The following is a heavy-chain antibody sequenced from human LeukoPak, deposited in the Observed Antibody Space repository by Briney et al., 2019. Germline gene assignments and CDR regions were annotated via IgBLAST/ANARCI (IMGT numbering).Heavy chain of an antibody. CDR1: GFTFSSYA. CDR3: AKDTRYDSSGYSYFDY. CDR2: ISGSGGST. Sequence: GGSLRLSCAASGFTFSSYAMSWVRQAPGKGLEWVSAISGSGGSTYYADSVKGRFTLSRDNSKNTLYLQMNSLRAEDTAVYYCAKDTRYDSSGYSYFDYWGQGTLVTVSS. D-gene: IGHD3-22*01. V-gene: IGHV3-23*01. J-gene: IGHJ4*02.